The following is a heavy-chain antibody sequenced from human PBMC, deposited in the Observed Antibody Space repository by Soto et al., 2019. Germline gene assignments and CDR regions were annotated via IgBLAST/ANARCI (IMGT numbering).Heavy chain of an antibody. CDR3: ARSYSASQYGGGKYYYYGMDV. D-gene: IGHD1-26*01. CDR2: VDYRGST. V-gene: IGHV4-59*01. CDR1: GGSIGTYF. Sequence: QVQLQESGPGLVKPSETLSLTCSVSGGSIGTYFWSWIRQPPGKGLDWIGYVDYRGSTDYTSSLKSRVTISEDTSKIEISRELTSGTAADTAVYYCARSYSASQYGGGKYYYYGMDVWGHGTTVIVSS. J-gene: IGHJ6*02.